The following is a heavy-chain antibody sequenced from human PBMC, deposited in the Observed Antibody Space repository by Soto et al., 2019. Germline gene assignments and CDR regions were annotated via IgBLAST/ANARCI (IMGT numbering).Heavy chain of an antibody. J-gene: IGHJ4*02. CDR1: GGSISSGGYY. Sequence: SETLSLTCTVSGGSISSGGYYWSWIRQHPGKGLEWIGYIYYSGSTYYSPSLKSRVTISVDTSKNQFSLKLSSVTAADTAVYYCARSEYSSSANFDYWGQGTLVTVSS. D-gene: IGHD6-6*01. V-gene: IGHV4-31*03. CDR3: ARSEYSSSANFDY. CDR2: IYYSGST.